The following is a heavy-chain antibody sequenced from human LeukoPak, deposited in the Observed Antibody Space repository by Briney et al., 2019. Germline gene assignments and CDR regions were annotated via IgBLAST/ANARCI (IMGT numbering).Heavy chain of an antibody. CDR1: GGSISSYY. V-gene: IGHV4-59*12. J-gene: IGHJ6*02. CDR3: ARDVLEAYGMDV. D-gene: IGHD3-3*01. CDR2: IYYSGTT. Sequence: SETLSLTCTVSGGSISSYYWSWIRQPPGKGLEWIGYIYYSGTTYYNPSLKSRVTMSVDTSKKQFSLTLSFVTAADTAVYYCARDVLEAYGMDVWGQGTTVTVSS.